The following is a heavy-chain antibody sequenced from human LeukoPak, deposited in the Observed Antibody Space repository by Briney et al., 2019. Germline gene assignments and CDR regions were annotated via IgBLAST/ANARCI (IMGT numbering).Heavy chain of an antibody. Sequence: GGSLRLSCAASGFTFSSTWMSWVRQAPGKGLEWVGRIKRNIDGGTTDYAAPVNGRFTISRDDSKNTLYLQMNSLKTEDTAVYYCVKGLGRTDHEYWGQGTLVTVPS. V-gene: IGHV3-15*01. D-gene: IGHD1/OR15-1a*01. CDR3: VKGLGRTDHEY. CDR2: IKRNIDGGTT. J-gene: IGHJ4*02. CDR1: GFTFSSTW.